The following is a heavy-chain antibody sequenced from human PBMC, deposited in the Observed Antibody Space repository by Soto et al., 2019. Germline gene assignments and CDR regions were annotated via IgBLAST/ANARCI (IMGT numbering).Heavy chain of an antibody. D-gene: IGHD1-26*01. CDR1: GASISSNNW. J-gene: IGHJ4*02. CDR3: ARRSGSYFSTIFDY. Sequence: PSETLSLTCAVSGASISSNNWWSWVRQPPGKGLEWIGEIYHSGSTNYNPSLKSPVTISVDKSKNQFSLKLSSVTAADTAVYYCARRSGSYFSTIFDYWGQGTLVTVSS. CDR2: IYHSGST. V-gene: IGHV4-4*02.